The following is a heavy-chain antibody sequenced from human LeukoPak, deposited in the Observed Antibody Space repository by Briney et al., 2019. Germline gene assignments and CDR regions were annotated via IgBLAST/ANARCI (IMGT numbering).Heavy chain of an antibody. CDR3: ARVKKGPRLVPFDY. CDR1: GGSFSGYY. CDR2: INHSGST. J-gene: IGHJ4*02. Sequence: SETLSLTCAVYGGSFSGYYWSWIRQPPGKGLEWIGEINHSGSTNYNPSLKSRVTISVDTSKNQFSLKPSSVTAADTAVYYCARVKKGPRLVPFDYWGQGTLVTVSS. D-gene: IGHD3-22*01. V-gene: IGHV4-34*01.